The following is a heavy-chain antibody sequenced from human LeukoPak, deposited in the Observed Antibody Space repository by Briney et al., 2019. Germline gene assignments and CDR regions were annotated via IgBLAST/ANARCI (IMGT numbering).Heavy chain of an antibody. D-gene: IGHD3-22*01. CDR1: GYTFTGYY. J-gene: IGHJ5*02. CDR2: INPNSGGT. Sequence: GASVKVSCKASGYTFTGYYMHWVRQAPGQGLEWMGWINPNSGGTNYAQKFQGRVTMTRDTSISTAYMELSRLRSDDTAVYYCARACRYYDSSGYLRPANWFDPWGQGTLVTVSS. V-gene: IGHV1-2*02. CDR3: ARACRYYDSSGYLRPANWFDP.